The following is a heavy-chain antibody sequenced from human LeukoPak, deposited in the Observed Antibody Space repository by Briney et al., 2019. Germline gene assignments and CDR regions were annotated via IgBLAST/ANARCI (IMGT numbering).Heavy chain of an antibody. CDR3: VADRRTTIALPPVDY. CDR1: GVTFSSFS. CDR2: MSACSGAR. D-gene: IGHD1/OR15-1a*01. J-gene: IGHJ4*02. Sequence: GGSLRLSCAASGVTFSSFSMRWVRQAPGKGLEWVSSMSACSGARYYADSVTGRLTIPSDNSRNTVNLPMNSQGDGHSAVYTCVADRRTTIALPPVDYWGQGALVTVSS. V-gene: IGHV3-23*01.